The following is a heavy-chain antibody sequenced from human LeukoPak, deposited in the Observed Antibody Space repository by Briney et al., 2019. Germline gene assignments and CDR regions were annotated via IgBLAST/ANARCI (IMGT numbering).Heavy chain of an antibody. V-gene: IGHV3-9*01. Sequence: GRSLRLFCAASGFTFDDYAMHWVRQAPGKGLEWVSGISWNSGSIGYADSVKGRFTISRDNAKNSLYLQMNSLRAEDTALYYCAKDGSSYYYYGMDVWGQGTTVTVSS. CDR1: GFTFDDYA. CDR3: AKDGSSYYYYGMDV. CDR2: ISWNSGSI. J-gene: IGHJ6*02.